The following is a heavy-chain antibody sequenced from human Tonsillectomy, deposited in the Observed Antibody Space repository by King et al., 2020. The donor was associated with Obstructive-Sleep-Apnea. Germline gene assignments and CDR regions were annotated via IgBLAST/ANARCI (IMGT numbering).Heavy chain of an antibody. CDR2: ISGRGGST. V-gene: IGHV3-23*04. Sequence: EVQLVESGGGLVQPGGSLRLSCAASGFTFSSYAMSWVRQAPGKGLEWVSAISGRGGSTYYADSVKGRFTISRDNSKNTLYLQMNSLRAEDTAVYYCAKVIPYCSSTSCYFRYFDYWGQGTLVTVSS. D-gene: IGHD2-2*01. J-gene: IGHJ4*02. CDR3: AKVIPYCSSTSCYFRYFDY. CDR1: GFTFSSYA.